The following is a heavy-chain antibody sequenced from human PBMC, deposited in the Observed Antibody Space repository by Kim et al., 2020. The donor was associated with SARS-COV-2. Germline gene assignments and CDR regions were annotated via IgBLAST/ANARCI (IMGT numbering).Heavy chain of an antibody. D-gene: IGHD1-1*01. CDR2: ISSSSSYI. J-gene: IGHJ6*02. CDR1: GFTFSSYS. Sequence: GGSLRLSCAASGFTFSSYSMNWVRQAPGKGLEWVSSISSSSSYIYYADSVKGRFTISRDNAKNSLYLQMNSLRAEDTAVYYCARDLEYNTYYYGMDVWGQGTTVTVSS. CDR3: ARDLEYNTYYYGMDV. V-gene: IGHV3-21*01.